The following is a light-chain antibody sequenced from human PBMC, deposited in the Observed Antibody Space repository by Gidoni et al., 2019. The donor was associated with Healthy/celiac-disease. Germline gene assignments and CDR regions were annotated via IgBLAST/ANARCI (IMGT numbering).Light chain of an antibody. CDR1: QSISSY. CDR2: AAS. Sequence: DIQMTQSPSSLPASVGDRVTITCRVSQSISSYLNWYQQKPGKAPKLLIYAASSLQSGVPSRFSGSGSGTDFTLTISSLQPEDFATYYCQQSYSTPYTFXQXTKVEIK. CDR3: QQSYSTPYT. V-gene: IGKV1-39*01. J-gene: IGKJ1*01.